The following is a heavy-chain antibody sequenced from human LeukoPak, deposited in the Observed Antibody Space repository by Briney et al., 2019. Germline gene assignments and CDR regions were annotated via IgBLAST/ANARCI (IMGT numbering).Heavy chain of an antibody. CDR1: GFTFSDYG. CDR2: ISGSGGST. V-gene: IGHV3-23*01. D-gene: IGHD2-2*01. CDR3: AKDIVVVPAPVGYFDL. J-gene: IGHJ2*01. Sequence: PGGSLRLSCAVSGFTFSDYGMNWVRQAPGKGLELVSGISGSGGSTYYADSVKGRFTISRDNSKNTEYLQMNSLRAEDTAVYYCAKDIVVVPAPVGYFDLWGRGTLVTVSS.